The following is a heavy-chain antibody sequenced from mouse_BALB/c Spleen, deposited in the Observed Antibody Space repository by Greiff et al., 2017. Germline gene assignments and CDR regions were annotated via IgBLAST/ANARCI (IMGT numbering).Heavy chain of an antibody. CDR2: ISYDGSN. CDR3: AREDYRYDGDY. V-gene: IGHV3-6*02. D-gene: IGHD2-14*01. Sequence: EVKLMESGPGLVKPSQSLSLTCSVTGYSITSGYYWNWIRQFPGNKLEWMGYISYDGSNNYNPSLKNRISITRDTSKNQFFLKLNSVTTEDTATYYCAREDYRYDGDYWGQGTTLTVSS. J-gene: IGHJ2*01. CDR1: GYSITSGYY.